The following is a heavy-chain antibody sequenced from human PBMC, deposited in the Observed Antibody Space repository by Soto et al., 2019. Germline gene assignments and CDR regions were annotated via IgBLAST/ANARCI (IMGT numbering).Heavy chain of an antibody. CDR1: GGSVNVYY. V-gene: IGHV4-34*01. J-gene: IGHJ5*02. CDR3: ATRITVFGLLIPPFDP. D-gene: IGHD3-3*01. CDR2: INHTGGT. Sequence: SETLSLTCAVYGGSVNVYYWDWIRQPPGKGLEWIGEINHTGGTHYNASLKTRVTMAADTSKNHFSLRLSSVSAVDTGIYSCATRITVFGLLIPPFDPWGEGTQATVSS.